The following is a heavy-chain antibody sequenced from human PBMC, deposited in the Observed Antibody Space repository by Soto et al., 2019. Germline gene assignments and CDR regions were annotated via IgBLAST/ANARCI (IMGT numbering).Heavy chain of an antibody. CDR3: ARVHYDSSGYSDDDY. J-gene: IGHJ4*02. CDR1: GSTFTSYY. D-gene: IGHD3-22*01. Sequence: ASVKVSCKASGSTFTSYYMHWVRQAPGQGLEWMGIINPSGGSTSYAQKFQGRVTMTRDTSTSTVYMELSSLRSEDTAVYYCARVHYDSSGYSDDDYRGRGTLLTVSS. V-gene: IGHV1-46*01. CDR2: INPSGGST.